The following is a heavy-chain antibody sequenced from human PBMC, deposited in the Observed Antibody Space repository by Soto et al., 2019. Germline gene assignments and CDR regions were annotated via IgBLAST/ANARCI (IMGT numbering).Heavy chain of an antibody. D-gene: IGHD6-13*01. Sequence: GGSLRLSCAASGFTFSSYAMSWVRQAPGKGLEWVSAISGSGGSTYYADSVKGRFTISRDNSRNTLYLQMNSPRAEDTAVYYCAKTSSSWYSVHTWGQGTLVTVS. CDR3: AKTSSSWYSVHT. V-gene: IGHV3-23*01. CDR1: GFTFSSYA. J-gene: IGHJ5*02. CDR2: ISGSGGST.